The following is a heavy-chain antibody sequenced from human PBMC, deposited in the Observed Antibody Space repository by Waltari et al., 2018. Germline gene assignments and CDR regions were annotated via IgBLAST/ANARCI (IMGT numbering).Heavy chain of an antibody. CDR2: MNEDGSEK. V-gene: IGHV3-7*03. CDR1: GFPFTHYW. Sequence: EVQLVESGGDLVQPGGSLRLSCAASGFPFTHYWMSWVRQAPGKGLERVANMNEDGSEKYYVDSVEGRFTISRDNAKNSLYLQMNSLRAEDTAVYYCVRDDSTGHYYFDYWGQGTLVTVSS. CDR3: VRDDSTGHYYFDY. D-gene: IGHD3-22*01. J-gene: IGHJ4*02.